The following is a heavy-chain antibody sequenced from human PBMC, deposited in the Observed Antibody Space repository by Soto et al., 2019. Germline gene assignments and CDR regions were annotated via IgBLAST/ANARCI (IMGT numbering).Heavy chain of an antibody. Sequence: QITLKESGPTLVKPTQTLTLTCTFSGFSFSPSAVGVGWIRQPPGKALEWLALIFWNDDKRYSPSLKSRLTITKDTYKNQVVLTMTNMDPVDTATYYCAHLPLFNEGHDAFDIWGQGTMVTVSS. CDR3: AHLPLFNEGHDAFDI. CDR2: IFWNDDK. D-gene: IGHD1-1*01. J-gene: IGHJ3*02. CDR1: GFSFSPSAVG. V-gene: IGHV2-5*01.